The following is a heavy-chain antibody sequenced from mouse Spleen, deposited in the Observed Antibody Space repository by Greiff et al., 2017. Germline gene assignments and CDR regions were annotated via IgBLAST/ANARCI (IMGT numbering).Heavy chain of an antibody. CDR1: GFTFSSYA. CDR3: ARDYYYGLDY. D-gene: IGHD1-1*01. J-gene: IGHJ2*01. CDR2: ISSGGGNT. V-gene: IGHV5-9*01. Sequence: EVMLVESGGGLVKLGGSLKLSCAASGFTFSSYAMSWVRQTPEKRLEWVATISSGGGNTYYPDSVKGRFTISRDNAKNTLYLQMSSLKSEDTAMYYCARDYYYGLDYWGQGTTLTVSS.